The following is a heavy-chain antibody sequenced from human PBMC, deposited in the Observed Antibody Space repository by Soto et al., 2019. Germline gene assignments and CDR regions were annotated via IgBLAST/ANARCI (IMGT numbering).Heavy chain of an antibody. D-gene: IGHD4-17*01. CDR1: GFTFSSYS. Sequence: PGGSLRLSCAASGFTFSSYSMNWVRQAPGKGLEWVSSISSSSSYIYYADSVKGRFTISRDNAKNSLYLQMNSLRAEDTAVYYCARDPHDYGDNPVKLGYMDVWGKGTTVTVS. CDR2: ISSSSSYI. J-gene: IGHJ6*03. CDR3: ARDPHDYGDNPVKLGYMDV. V-gene: IGHV3-21*01.